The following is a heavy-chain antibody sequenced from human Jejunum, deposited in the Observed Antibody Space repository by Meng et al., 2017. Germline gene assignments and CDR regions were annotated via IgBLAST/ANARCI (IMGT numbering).Heavy chain of an antibody. CDR3: VRNFDY. J-gene: IGHJ4*02. V-gene: IGHV4-4*02. Sequence: QVQLQESGPGRVKPSETLSLTSAVSIESFSRISWCSSVRQPPGKGLEWIAEISVNGKINYTPSLKSRVTISVDKSDNQVSLRLTSVTDADTAVYYCVRNFDYWGQGVLVTVSS. CDR1: IESFSRISW. CDR2: ISVNGKI.